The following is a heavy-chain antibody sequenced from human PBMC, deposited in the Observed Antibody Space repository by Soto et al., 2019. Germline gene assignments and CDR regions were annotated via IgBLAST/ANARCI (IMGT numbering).Heavy chain of an antibody. CDR2: IIPLFGTT. V-gene: IGHV1-69*06. CDR3: ARLIGEGYSGTYGLDY. Sequence: QVQLVQSGAEVKKPGSSVNVSCKTSGGTFNNYAIIWVRQAPGQGLEWMGGIIPLFGTTHYAQKFQGRVTITADKSTSTAYMELSSLRSDDTAVYYCARLIGEGYSGTYGLDYWGQGTLVTVSS. D-gene: IGHD1-26*01. J-gene: IGHJ4*02. CDR1: GGTFNNYA.